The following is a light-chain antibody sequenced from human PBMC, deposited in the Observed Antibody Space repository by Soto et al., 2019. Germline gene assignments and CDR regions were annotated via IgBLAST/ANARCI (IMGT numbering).Light chain of an antibody. J-gene: IGKJ1*01. V-gene: IGKV1-5*01. Sequence: DIQMTQSPPTLSASVGERITITCRASQSLTNWWAWYPQKPGKGPKLLIYAAASLESGVPSRFSGSGSGTEFTITIISLQPADFATHDCQQDNTYSPATVGQGTKVEIK. CDR2: AAA. CDR3: QQDNTYSPAT. CDR1: QSLTNW.